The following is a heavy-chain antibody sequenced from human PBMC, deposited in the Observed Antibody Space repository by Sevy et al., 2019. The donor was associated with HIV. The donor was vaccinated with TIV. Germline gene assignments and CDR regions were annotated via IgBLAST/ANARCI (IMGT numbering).Heavy chain of an antibody. D-gene: IGHD3-22*01. Sequence: GGSLRLSCAASGFTFSSYSMHWVRQAPGKGLEWVSSISSSSTYIYYADSVKGRFTISRDNAKNSLYLQMNSLRAEVTAVYYCARGPDYYDRSGYYYQWGQGTLVTVSS. CDR3: ARGPDYYDRSGYYYQ. CDR1: GFTFSSYS. V-gene: IGHV3-21*01. CDR2: ISSSSTYI. J-gene: IGHJ4*02.